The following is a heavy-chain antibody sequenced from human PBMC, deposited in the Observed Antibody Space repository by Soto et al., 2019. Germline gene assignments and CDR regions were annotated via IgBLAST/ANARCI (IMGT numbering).Heavy chain of an antibody. Sequence: ASVKVSCKASGYPFSDNQIHWLRRAPGQGLEWMGRINPKSDDTNYAQKFQGRVTMTRDTSIDTAYLELTGLTSDDTATYHCARKHYLDYIRWGLDPWGQGTLVTVSS. J-gene: IGHJ5*02. V-gene: IGHV1-2*02. CDR2: INPKSDDT. CDR3: ARKHYLDYIRWGLDP. D-gene: IGHD4-17*01. CDR1: GYPFSDNQ.